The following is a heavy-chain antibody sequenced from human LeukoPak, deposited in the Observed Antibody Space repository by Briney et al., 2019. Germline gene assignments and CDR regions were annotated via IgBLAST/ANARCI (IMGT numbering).Heavy chain of an antibody. D-gene: IGHD6-13*01. CDR2: IYPDDSDM. Sequence: GESLKISCKGSGYNFTIYWIGWVRQMPGKGLECMGIIYPDDSDMNFSPSFQGQVTMSADKSSTTAYLQWSSLKSSDTAMYYCARMYSTNAFDVWGQGTMVTVSS. CDR3: ARMYSTNAFDV. CDR1: GYNFTIYW. J-gene: IGHJ3*01. V-gene: IGHV5-51*01.